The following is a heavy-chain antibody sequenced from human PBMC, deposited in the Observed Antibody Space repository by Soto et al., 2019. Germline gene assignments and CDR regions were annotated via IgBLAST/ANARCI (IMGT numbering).Heavy chain of an antibody. D-gene: IGHD2-15*01. CDR3: ATTQGSVVVVAVPGWFAS. CDR1: GGSISSSSYY. CDR2: IYYSGST. Sequence: SETLSLTCTVSGGSISSSSYYWGWIRQPPGKGLEWIGSIYYSGSTYYNPSLKSRVTISVDTSKNQFSLKLSSVTAADTAVYYCATTQGSVVVVAVPGWFASWGQGSLVTVSS. V-gene: IGHV4-39*01. J-gene: IGHJ5*01.